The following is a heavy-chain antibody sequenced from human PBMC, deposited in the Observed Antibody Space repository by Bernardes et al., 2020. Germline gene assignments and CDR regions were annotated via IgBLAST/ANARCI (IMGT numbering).Heavy chain of an antibody. D-gene: IGHD1-26*01. CDR2: ISGSGGRT. Sequence: GGSLRLSCAASGFTFSNYAMNWVRQAPGKGLEWVSGISGSGGRTYYADSVKGRFTISRDNSKSTLYLQMNSLRAEDTAVYYCAKEGESGRYLYYLDYWGQGSLVTVSS. V-gene: IGHV3-23*01. CDR1: GFTFSNYA. CDR3: AKEGESGRYLYYLDY. J-gene: IGHJ4*02.